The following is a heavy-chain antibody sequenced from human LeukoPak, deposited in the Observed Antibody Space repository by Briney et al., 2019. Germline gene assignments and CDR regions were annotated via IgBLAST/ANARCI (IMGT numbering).Heavy chain of an antibody. Sequence: SQTLSLTCVVSGGSISSSSYYWGWIRQPPGKGLEWIGSIYYSGSTYYNPSLKSRVTISVDTSKNQFSLKLSSVTAADTAVYYCARGVGSSGYGAQVSSYVDYWGQGTLVTVSS. CDR1: GGSISSSSYY. D-gene: IGHD3-22*01. CDR3: ARGVGSSGYGAQVSSYVDY. J-gene: IGHJ4*02. CDR2: IYYSGST. V-gene: IGHV4-39*07.